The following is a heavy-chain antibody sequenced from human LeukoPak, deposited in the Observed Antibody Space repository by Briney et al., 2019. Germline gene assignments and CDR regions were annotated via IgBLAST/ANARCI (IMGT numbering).Heavy chain of an antibody. J-gene: IGHJ3*02. Sequence: SETLSLTCTVSGGSISSYYWSWIRQPPGKGLEWIGYIYYSGSTNYNPSLKSRVTISVDTSKNQFSLKLSSVTAADTAVYYCARNTYCYDSSGRRLNAFDIWGQGTMVTVSS. CDR2: IYYSGST. V-gene: IGHV4-59*01. D-gene: IGHD3-22*01. CDR3: ARNTYCYDSSGRRLNAFDI. CDR1: GGSISSYY.